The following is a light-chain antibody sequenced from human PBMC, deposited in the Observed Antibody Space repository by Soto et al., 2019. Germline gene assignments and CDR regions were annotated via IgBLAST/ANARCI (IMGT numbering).Light chain of an antibody. V-gene: IGKV3-15*01. J-gene: IGKJ1*01. Sequence: EIVMTQSPATLSVSPGERVTVSCRASQSVSSNLAWYQQKPGQAPRLLIYGAGTRATGIPARFSGSGSGTEFTLTISSLQSEDFAVYYCQQYNNWPRTFGQGTKVDIK. CDR3: QQYNNWPRT. CDR1: QSVSSN. CDR2: GAG.